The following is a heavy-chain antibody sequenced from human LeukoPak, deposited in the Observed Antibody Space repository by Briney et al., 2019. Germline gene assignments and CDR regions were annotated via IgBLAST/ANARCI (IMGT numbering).Heavy chain of an antibody. D-gene: IGHD6-19*01. J-gene: IGHJ4*02. CDR2: IYHSGST. Sequence: SETLSLTCTVSGYSISSGYYWGWIRQPPGKGLEWIGSIYHSGSTYYNPSLKSRVTISVDTSKNQFSLKLSSVTAADTAVYYCAKSIAVAFYSWGQGTLVTVSS. CDR1: GYSISSGYY. V-gene: IGHV4-38-2*02. CDR3: AKSIAVAFYS.